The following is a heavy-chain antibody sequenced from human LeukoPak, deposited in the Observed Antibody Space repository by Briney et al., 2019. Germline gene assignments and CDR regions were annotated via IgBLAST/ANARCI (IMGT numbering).Heavy chain of an antibody. Sequence: GRSLRLSCAASGFTFSSYGMHWVRQAPGKGLEWVAFIRYDGSNKYYADSVKGRFTISRDNSKNTLYLQMNSLRAEDTAVYYCAKASNWGSYAFDIWGQGTMVTVSS. CDR2: IRYDGSNK. CDR1: GFTFSSYG. CDR3: AKASNWGSYAFDI. V-gene: IGHV3-30*02. D-gene: IGHD7-27*01. J-gene: IGHJ3*02.